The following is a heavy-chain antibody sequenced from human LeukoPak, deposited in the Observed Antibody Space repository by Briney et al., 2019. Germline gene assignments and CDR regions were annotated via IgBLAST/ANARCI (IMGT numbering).Heavy chain of an antibody. J-gene: IGHJ3*02. D-gene: IGHD6-13*01. CDR1: GGTFSNYA. Sequence: SVKVSCKTSGGTFSNYAISWVRQAAGQGLEWVGGIIPILGTSNSAEKFQGRLTVTTDEFTGTAYMELSTLRSEDTAVYYCATDLADATYGFDIWGQGTMVTVSS. CDR3: ATDLADATYGFDI. V-gene: IGHV1-69*05. CDR2: IIPILGTS.